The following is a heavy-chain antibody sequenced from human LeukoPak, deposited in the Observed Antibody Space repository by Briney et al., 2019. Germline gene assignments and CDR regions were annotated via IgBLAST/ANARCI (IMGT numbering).Heavy chain of an antibody. CDR1: GFTFSSYS. J-gene: IGHJ4*02. D-gene: IGHD5-12*01. CDR2: ISSSSSYI. Sequence: GGPLRLSCAASGFTFSSYSMNWVRQAPGKGLEWVSSISSSSSYIYYADSVKGRFTISRDNAKNSLYLQMNSLRAEDTAVYYCARGPSGYHNTGGQGTLVTVSS. V-gene: IGHV3-21*01. CDR3: ARGPSGYHNT.